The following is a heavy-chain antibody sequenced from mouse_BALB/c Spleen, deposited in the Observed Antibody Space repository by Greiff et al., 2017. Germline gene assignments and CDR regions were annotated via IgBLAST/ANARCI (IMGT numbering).Heavy chain of an antibody. J-gene: IGHJ4*01. CDR1: GFTFSSYA. Sequence: EVQVVESGGGLVKPGGSLKLSCAASGFTFSSYAMSWVRQSPEKRLEWVAEISSGGSYTYYPDTVTGRFTISRDNAKNTLYLEMSSLRSEDTAMYYCAREEEYGNPYYAMDYWGQGTSVTVSS. CDR3: AREEEYGNPYYAMDY. CDR2: ISSGGSYT. D-gene: IGHD2-10*02. V-gene: IGHV5-9-4*01.